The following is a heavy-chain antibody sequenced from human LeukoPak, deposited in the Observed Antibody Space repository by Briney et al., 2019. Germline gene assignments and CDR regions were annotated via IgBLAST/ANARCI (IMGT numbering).Heavy chain of an antibody. CDR1: GFTFDDYA. CDR2: ISWNSGII. J-gene: IGHJ4*02. CDR3: TKDVAAAGTGYYFDY. Sequence: GRSLRLSCAASGFTFDDYAMHWVRQAPGKGLEWVSGISWNSGIIGYADSVKGRFTISRDNAKNSLYLQMNSLRAEDTALYYCTKDVAAAGTGYYFDYWGQGTLVTVSS. D-gene: IGHD6-13*01. V-gene: IGHV3-9*01.